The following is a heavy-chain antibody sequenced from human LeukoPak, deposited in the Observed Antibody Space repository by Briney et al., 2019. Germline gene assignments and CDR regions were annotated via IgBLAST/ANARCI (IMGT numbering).Heavy chain of an antibody. CDR1: GGTFSSYA. CDR3: ARAGDRAYSPI. V-gene: IGHV1-69*13. D-gene: IGHD5-18*01. J-gene: IGHJ4*02. Sequence: SVKVSCKASGGTFSSYAITWVRQAPGQGLERMGGIIPLFRSLSYAQTFRGRVDFTADESTNTAYMELSSLTSEDTAVYYCARAGDRAYSPIWGQGTLLTVSS. CDR2: IIPLFRSL.